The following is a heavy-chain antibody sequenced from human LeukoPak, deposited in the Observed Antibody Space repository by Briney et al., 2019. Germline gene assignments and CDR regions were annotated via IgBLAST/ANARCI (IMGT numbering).Heavy chain of an antibody. J-gene: IGHJ5*02. V-gene: IGHV3-48*01. CDR2: ISSSSSTI. D-gene: IGHD1-26*01. Sequence: GGSLRLSCAASGFTFSSYSMNWVRQAPGKGLEWVSYISSSSSTIFYADSVKGRFTISRDNAKNSLYLQMNSLRAEDTAVYYCARDLVVGATMYNWFDPWGQGTLVTVSS. CDR1: GFTFSSYS. CDR3: ARDLVVGATMYNWFDP.